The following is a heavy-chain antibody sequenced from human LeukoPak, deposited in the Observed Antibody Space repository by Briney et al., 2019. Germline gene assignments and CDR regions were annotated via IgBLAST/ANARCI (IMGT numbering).Heavy chain of an antibody. D-gene: IGHD3-10*01. V-gene: IGHV1-46*01. CDR1: GYTFTSYY. J-gene: IGHJ4*02. CDR2: INPSGGST. CDR3: ARDAAFGELVI. Sequence: ASVKVSCKASGYTFTSYYMRWVRQAPGQGLEWMGIINPSGGSTSYAQKFQGRVTMTRDTSTSTVYMELSSLRSEDTAVYYCARDAAFGELVIWGQGTLVTVSS.